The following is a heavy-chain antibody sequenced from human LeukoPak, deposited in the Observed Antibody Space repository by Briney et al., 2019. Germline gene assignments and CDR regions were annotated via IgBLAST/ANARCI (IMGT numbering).Heavy chain of an antibody. D-gene: IGHD6-19*01. CDR2: FYYSGST. CDR3: ARGGWYLDY. CDR1: GGSISSSSYY. J-gene: IGHJ4*02. Sequence: ASETLSLTCTVSGGSISSSSYYWGWIRQPPGKGLEWIGSFYYSGSTYYNPSLKSRVTISVDTSKNQFSLNLSSVTAADTAVYYCARGGWYLDYWGQGTLVTVSS. V-gene: IGHV4-39*07.